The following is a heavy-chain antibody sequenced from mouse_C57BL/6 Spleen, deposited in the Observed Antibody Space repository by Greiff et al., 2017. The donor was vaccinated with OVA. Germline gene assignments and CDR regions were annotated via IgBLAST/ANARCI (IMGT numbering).Heavy chain of an antibody. Sequence: EVQLQQSVAELVRPGASVKLSCTASGFNIKNTYMHWVKQRPEQGLEWIGRIDPANGNTKYAPKFQGKATITADTSSNTAYLQLSSLTSEDTAIYYCAFIYYYGSSYGRYFDVWGTGTTVTVSS. J-gene: IGHJ1*03. CDR1: GFNIKNTY. V-gene: IGHV14-3*01. D-gene: IGHD1-1*01. CDR2: IDPANGNT. CDR3: AFIYYYGSSYGRYFDV.